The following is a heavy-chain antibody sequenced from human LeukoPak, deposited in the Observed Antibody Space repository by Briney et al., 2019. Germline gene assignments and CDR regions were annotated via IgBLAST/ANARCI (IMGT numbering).Heavy chain of an antibody. Sequence: PGGSLRLSCAASGFTFSRYAMSWVRQAAGKGREGVAVMYSVGSTYFADSVKGRLTISRDNSKNTLSLQMNSLIAEDTDVYYCARGRRNYYDSSGYYSQAFDIWGQGTMVTVSS. J-gene: IGHJ3*02. D-gene: IGHD3-22*01. V-gene: IGHV3-66*01. CDR1: GFTFSRYA. CDR3: ARGRRNYYDSSGYYSQAFDI. CDR2: MYSVGST.